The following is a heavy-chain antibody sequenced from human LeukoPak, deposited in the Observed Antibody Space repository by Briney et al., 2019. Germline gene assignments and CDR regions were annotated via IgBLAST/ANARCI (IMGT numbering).Heavy chain of an antibody. V-gene: IGHV3-30*18. CDR1: GFTFSSYA. D-gene: IGHD3-10*01. CDR3: AKDVSALTYNASWPGPGF. CDR2: ISYDGDPK. J-gene: IGHJ4*02. Sequence: PGGSLRLSCAASGFTFSSYAMHWVRQAPGKGLEWVAVISYDGDPKFYADSVKGRFTISRDNSKNTLYLHLNSLRVEDTAIYYCAKDVSALTYNASWPGPGFWGQGTLVSVSS.